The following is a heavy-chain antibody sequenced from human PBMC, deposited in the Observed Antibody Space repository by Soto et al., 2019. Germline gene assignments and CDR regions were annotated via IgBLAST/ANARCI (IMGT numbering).Heavy chain of an antibody. Sequence: PSETLSLTCSVSGGSISGDYYWSWIRQSPEKGLEWIGYIYYSGSSYSNPALQSRLSMSLDTSKNQFSLKLRSVTAADTAVHYCAGGGARWPGYFDSWGQGALVTVSS. D-gene: IGHD2-15*01. CDR1: GGSISGDYY. J-gene: IGHJ4*02. V-gene: IGHV4-30-4*08. CDR3: AGGGARWPGYFDS. CDR2: IYYSGSS.